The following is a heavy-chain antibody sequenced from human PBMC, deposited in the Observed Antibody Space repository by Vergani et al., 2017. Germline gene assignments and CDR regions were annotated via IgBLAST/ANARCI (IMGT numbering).Heavy chain of an antibody. D-gene: IGHD6-13*01. CDR3: ARSIRIAAANWFDP. J-gene: IGHJ5*02. CDR1: GGSISSGSYY. V-gene: IGHV4-61*02. CDR2: IYTSGST. Sequence: QVQLQESGPGLVKPSQTLSLTCTVSGGSISSGSYYWSWIRQPAGKGLEWIGRIYTSGSTNYNPSLKSRVTISVDTSKNQFSLKLSSVTAADTAVYYCARSIRIAAANWFDPWGQGTLVTVSS.